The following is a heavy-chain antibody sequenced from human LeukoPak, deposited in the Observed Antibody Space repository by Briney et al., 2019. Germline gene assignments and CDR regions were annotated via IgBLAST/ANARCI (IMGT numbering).Heavy chain of an antibody. CDR2: ISSSSTTI. V-gene: IGHV3-48*01. D-gene: IGHD5-24*01. J-gene: IGHJ6*03. CDR3: ARGDPMASYYYYYYMDV. CDR1: GFTFRTYS. Sequence: QAGGSLRLSRAASGFTFRTYSMNWVRQAPGKGLEWLSYISSSSTTIYYADSVKGRFTISRDNAKSSLYLQTNSLRVEDTAVYYCARGDPMASYYYYYYMDVWGKGTTVTVSS.